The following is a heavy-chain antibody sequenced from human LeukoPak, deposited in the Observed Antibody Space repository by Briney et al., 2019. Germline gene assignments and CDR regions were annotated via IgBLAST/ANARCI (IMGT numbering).Heavy chain of an antibody. V-gene: IGHV4-39*01. CDR1: GGSISSSSYY. CDR3: ARRSGHIEDYYYYYMDV. Sequence: SETLSLTCTVSGGSISSSSYYWGWIRQPPGKGLEWIGSIYYSGSTYYNPSLKSRVTISVDTSKNQFSLKLSSVTAADAAVYYCARRSGHIEDYYYYYMDVWGKGTTVTVSS. J-gene: IGHJ6*03. CDR2: IYYSGST. D-gene: IGHD3-3*01.